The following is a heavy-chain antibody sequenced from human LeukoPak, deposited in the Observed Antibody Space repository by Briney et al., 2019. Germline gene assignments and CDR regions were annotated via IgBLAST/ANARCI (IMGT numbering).Heavy chain of an antibody. V-gene: IGHV4-4*07. CDR2: IYTSGST. D-gene: IGHD3-10*01. Sequence: SETLSLTCTVSGRSISSYYWSRIRQPAGKGLEWIGRIYTSGSTNYNPSLKSRVTMSVDTSKNQFSLKLSSVTAADTAVYYCARESHGSGSYYWFDPWGQGTLVTVSS. CDR3: ARESHGSGSYYWFDP. CDR1: GRSISSYY. J-gene: IGHJ5*02.